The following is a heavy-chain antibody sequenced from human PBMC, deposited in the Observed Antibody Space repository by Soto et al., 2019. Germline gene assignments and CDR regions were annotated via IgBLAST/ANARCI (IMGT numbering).Heavy chain of an antibody. D-gene: IGHD6-19*01. CDR1: GGSISGSSYY. V-gene: IGHV4-39*01. J-gene: IGHJ4*02. Sequence: QLQLQESGPGLVKPSETLSLTCTVSGGSISGSSYYWGWIRQPPGKGLEWIGAIYYTGRTYYKPSLKSLVTISVDTSKNQFSLKLNSVSAADTAVYYCASGGEGSIAVAGWGQGTLVTVSS. CDR2: IYYTGRT. CDR3: ASGGEGSIAVAG.